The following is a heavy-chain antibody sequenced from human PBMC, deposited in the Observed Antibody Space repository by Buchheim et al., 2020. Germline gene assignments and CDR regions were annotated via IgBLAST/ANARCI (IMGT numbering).Heavy chain of an antibody. CDR2: VHETGTT. J-gene: IGHJ6*02. CDR3: ARQVGSAVHYYGMDV. D-gene: IGHD3-10*01. CDR1: GGTTGAYH. V-gene: IGHV4-59*01. Sequence: QVRLQPSGPGLLKPSETLALPCSVSGGTTGAYHWSWIRQPPGKGLEWIACVHETGTTNYSPSVKSRATVSLDTSNNQFSLHLKSVVAADTAVYYCARQVGSAVHYYGMDVWGSGTT.